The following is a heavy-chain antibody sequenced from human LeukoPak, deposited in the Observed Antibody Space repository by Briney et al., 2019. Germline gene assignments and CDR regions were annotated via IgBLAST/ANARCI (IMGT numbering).Heavy chain of an antibody. CDR1: GGSISSGSYY. V-gene: IGHV4-61*02. D-gene: IGHD5-18*01. J-gene: IGHJ5*02. Sequence: PSETLSLTCTVPGGSISSGSYYWSWIRQPAGKGLEWIGRIYTSGSTNYNPSLKSRVTISVDTSKNQFSLKLSSVTAADTAVYYCARHLGASYGYGGWFDPWGQGTLVTVSS. CDR3: ARHLGASYGYGGWFDP. CDR2: IYTSGST.